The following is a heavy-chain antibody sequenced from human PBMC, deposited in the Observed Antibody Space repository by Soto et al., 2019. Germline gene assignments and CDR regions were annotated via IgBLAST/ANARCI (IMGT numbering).Heavy chain of an antibody. CDR3: ARGLYGDYSWEASDI. D-gene: IGHD4-17*01. CDR1: SGSISTYY. CDR2: VYYSGYT. V-gene: IGHV4-59*01. J-gene: IGHJ3*02. Sequence: QVQLQESGPGLVKPSETLSLTCTVSSGSISTYYWSWIRQPPGKGLEWIGYVYYSGYTNCNPSLKCRVTISVDTSKNQFSLKLTSVTAADTAVYYCARGLYGDYSWEASDIWGQGTMVTVSS.